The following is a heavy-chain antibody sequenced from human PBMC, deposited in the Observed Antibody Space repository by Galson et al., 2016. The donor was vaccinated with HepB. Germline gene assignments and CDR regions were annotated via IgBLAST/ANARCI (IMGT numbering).Heavy chain of an antibody. Sequence: SLRLSCAASGFTFDDYAIHWVRQAPGKGLEWVSGITWNSGSIGYADSVKGRFTVSRDNAKKSLYLKMTNLRTDDTALYYCAIGNYYDNDWEGAFDVWGQGTMVTVSS. CDR1: GFTFDDYA. CDR3: AIGNYYDNDWEGAFDV. V-gene: IGHV3-9*01. CDR2: ITWNSGSI. D-gene: IGHD3-22*01. J-gene: IGHJ3*01.